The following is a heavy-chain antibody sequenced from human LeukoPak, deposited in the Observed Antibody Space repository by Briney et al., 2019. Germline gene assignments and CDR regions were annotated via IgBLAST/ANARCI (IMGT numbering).Heavy chain of an antibody. Sequence: ASVKVSCKASGYIFTGYYIHWVRQAPGQGLEWMGWINPNSGDTNYAQKFQGRVTMTRDTSTSTAYMELTRVRSDDTAIYYCARNGAALVKWTILYYYMDVWGKGTTVTVSS. CDR2: INPNSGDT. D-gene: IGHD5-18*01. J-gene: IGHJ6*03. CDR3: ARNGAALVKWTILYYYMDV. CDR1: GYIFTGYY. V-gene: IGHV1-2*02.